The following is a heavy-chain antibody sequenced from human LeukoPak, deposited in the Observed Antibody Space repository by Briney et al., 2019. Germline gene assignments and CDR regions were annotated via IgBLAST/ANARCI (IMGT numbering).Heavy chain of an antibody. D-gene: IGHD3-10*01. V-gene: IGHV3-53*01. Sequence: GGSLRLSCAASGFSVNSNHMSWVRQAPGKGLEWVSVIYSGGTTYYADSVKGRFTISRDKSKNTLYLRMNSLRAEDTAFYYCARGGSGSHLDYWGQGTLVTVSS. J-gene: IGHJ4*02. CDR1: GFSVNSNH. CDR2: IYSGGTT. CDR3: ARGGSGSHLDY.